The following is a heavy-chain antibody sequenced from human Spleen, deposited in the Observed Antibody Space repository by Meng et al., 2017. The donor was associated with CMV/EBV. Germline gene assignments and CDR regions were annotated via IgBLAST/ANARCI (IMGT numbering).Heavy chain of an antibody. J-gene: IGHJ4*02. D-gene: IGHD3-22*01. CDR1: GYTFTSYD. CDR2: ISAYNGNT. CDR3: ARGGHYYYDSNGYYYALY. Sequence: ASVKVSCKASGYTFTSYDINWVRQATGQGLEWMGWISAYNGNTNYAQKFQGRVTMTTDTSTSAAYMELRSLRSDDTAVYYCARGGHYYYDSNGYYYALYWGQGTLVTVSS. V-gene: IGHV1-18*01.